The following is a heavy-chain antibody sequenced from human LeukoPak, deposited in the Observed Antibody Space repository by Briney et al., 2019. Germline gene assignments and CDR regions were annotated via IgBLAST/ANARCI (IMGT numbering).Heavy chain of an antibody. D-gene: IGHD3/OR15-3a*01. Sequence: GESLKISCKGSGSSFTTYWIGWVRQMPGKGLEWMGVIYPDDSDTRYSPSFQGQVTISADKSISTAYLQWSSLKASDTAMYYCGRRTGLRTFDSWGQGTLVTVSS. CDR1: GSSFTTYW. J-gene: IGHJ5*01. CDR2: IYPDDSDT. CDR3: GRRTGLRTFDS. V-gene: IGHV5-51*01.